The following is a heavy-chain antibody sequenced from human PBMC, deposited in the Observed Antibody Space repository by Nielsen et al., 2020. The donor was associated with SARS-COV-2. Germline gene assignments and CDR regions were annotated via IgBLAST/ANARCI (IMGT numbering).Heavy chain of an antibody. CDR2: ISYDGSNK. V-gene: IGHV3-33*05. J-gene: IGHJ4*02. CDR3: ARIFDY. Sequence: GGSLRLSCAASGFTFSSYGMHWVRQAPGKGLEWVAVISYDGSNKYYADSVKGRFTISRDNSKNTLYLQMNSLRAEDTAVYYCARIFDYWGQGTLVTVSS. CDR1: GFTFSSYG.